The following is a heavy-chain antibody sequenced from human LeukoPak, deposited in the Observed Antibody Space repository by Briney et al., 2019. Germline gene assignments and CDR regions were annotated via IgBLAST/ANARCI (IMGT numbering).Heavy chain of an antibody. CDR1: GYTFNDYY. V-gene: IGHV1-2*02. CDR3: ARETDRSSWNY. CDR2: INPNSGGT. D-gene: IGHD6-13*01. J-gene: IGHJ4*02. Sequence: ASVKVSCKASGYTFNDYYMHWVRQAPGQGLEWMGWINPNSGGTKYAQKFQGRVTMTRDTSISTAYMELSRLRSDDTAVYYCARETDRSSWNYWGQGTLVTVSS.